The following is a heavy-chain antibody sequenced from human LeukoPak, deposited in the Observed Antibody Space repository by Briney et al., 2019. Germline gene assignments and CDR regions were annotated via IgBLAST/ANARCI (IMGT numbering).Heavy chain of an antibody. CDR1: GGSISSSSYY. Sequence: SETLSLTCTVSGGSISSSSYYWGWIRQPPGKGLEWIGSIYYSGSTYYNPSPKSRVTISVDTSKNQFSLKLSSVTAADTAVYYCARQATMIVVWWGQGTLVTVSS. V-gene: IGHV4-39*01. D-gene: IGHD3-22*01. J-gene: IGHJ4*02. CDR3: ARQATMIVVW. CDR2: IYYSGST.